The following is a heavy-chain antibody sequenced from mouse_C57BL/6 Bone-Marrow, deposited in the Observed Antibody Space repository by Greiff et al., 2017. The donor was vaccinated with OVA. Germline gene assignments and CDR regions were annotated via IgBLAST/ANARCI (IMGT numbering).Heavy chain of an antibody. Sequence: QVQLKQSGAELARPGASVKLSCKASGYTFTSYGISWVKQRTGQGLEWIGEIYPRSGNTYYNEKFKGKATLTADKSSSTAYMELRSLTSEDSAVYFCARTTTVVDAYWGQGTLVTVSA. CDR2: IYPRSGNT. J-gene: IGHJ3*01. V-gene: IGHV1-81*01. D-gene: IGHD1-1*01. CDR1: GYTFTSYG. CDR3: ARTTTVVDAY.